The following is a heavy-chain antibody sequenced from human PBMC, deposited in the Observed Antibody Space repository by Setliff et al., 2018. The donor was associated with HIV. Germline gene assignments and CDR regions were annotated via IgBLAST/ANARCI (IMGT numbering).Heavy chain of an antibody. J-gene: IGHJ6*02. V-gene: IGHV4-39*07. CDR2: IHYSGST. Sequence: KTSETLSLTCTVSGGSISSSSYYWGWIRQPPGKGLEWIGSIHYSGSTYYSPSLRSRVTISVDTSKNQFSLKVSSVTAADTAVYYCARDSPSGTYLNYYYYNMDVWGQGTSVTVS. CDR1: GGSISSSSYY. D-gene: IGHD1-26*01. CDR3: ARDSPSGTYLNYYYYNMDV.